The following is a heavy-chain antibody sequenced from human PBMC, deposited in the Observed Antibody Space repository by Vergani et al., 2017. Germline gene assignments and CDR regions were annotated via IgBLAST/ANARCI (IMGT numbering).Heavy chain of an antibody. D-gene: IGHD3-16*01. J-gene: IGHJ4*02. CDR3: ARMGVYYEGDAFRIGYFDS. CDR1: GDSISSGVYY. CDR2: FYSTGST. V-gene: IGHV4-31*03. Sequence: QVQLQESGPGLVKSSETLSLTCSVSGDSISSGVYYWNWIRQHPGKGLEWIGYFYSTGSTHHNPSLRRRINMSVDTSKNQFSLKLNSVTAADTAMYYCARMGVYYEGDAFRIGYFDSWGPGILVTVSS.